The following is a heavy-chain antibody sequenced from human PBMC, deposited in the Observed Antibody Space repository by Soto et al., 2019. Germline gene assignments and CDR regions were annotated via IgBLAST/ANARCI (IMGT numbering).Heavy chain of an antibody. CDR1: GFTFSSSS. V-gene: IGHV3-21*01. D-gene: IGHD2-2*01. CDR3: ERVEAEGYCRSNSCYPFDY. CDR2: ISSSSSYI. Sequence: GGSLRLSCAASGFTFSSSSMNWVRQPPGKGLEWVSSISSSSSYIYYADSVKGRFTISRDNANNSLYLQMNSLRAEDTAVYYCERVEAEGYCRSNSCYPFDYWGQGTLVTVSS. J-gene: IGHJ4*02.